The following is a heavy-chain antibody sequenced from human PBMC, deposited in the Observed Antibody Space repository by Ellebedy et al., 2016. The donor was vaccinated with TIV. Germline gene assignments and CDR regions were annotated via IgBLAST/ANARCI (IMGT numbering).Heavy chain of an antibody. Sequence: PGGSLRLSCAASGFSFVDYAMHWVRQVPGKGLEWVSGISWNGGTIAYADSVKGRFTISRDNARNSLYLQMSSLRAEDMALYYCAKDMEGSGSYSTYGMDVWGQGTTVTASS. CDR2: ISWNGGTI. J-gene: IGHJ6*02. V-gene: IGHV3-9*03. CDR3: AKDMEGSGSYSTYGMDV. CDR1: GFSFVDYA. D-gene: IGHD3-10*01.